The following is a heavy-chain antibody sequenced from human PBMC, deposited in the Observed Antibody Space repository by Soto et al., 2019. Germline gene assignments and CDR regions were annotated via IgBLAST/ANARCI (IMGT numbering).Heavy chain of an antibody. D-gene: IGHD3-22*01. CDR1: GGSITSRCFY. CDR3: ARGDSSGYTFDY. V-gene: IGHV4-31*03. CDR2: IYYSGTA. J-gene: IGHJ4*02. Sequence: PLETLSLTFIHFGGSITSRCFYWSWIRQLPGKGLQWIGYIYYSGTAYYNPSLKSRVSISVDTSKNQFSLNLSSVTAADTAVYYCARGDSSGYTFDYWGQG.